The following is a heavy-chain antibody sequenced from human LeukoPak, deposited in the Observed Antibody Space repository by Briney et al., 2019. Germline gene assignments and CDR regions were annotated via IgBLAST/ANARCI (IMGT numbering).Heavy chain of an antibody. J-gene: IGHJ4*02. Sequence: PSETLSLTCTVSGFSVTTDSYCWGWIRQPPGKGLEWIGYDYCGGNTNYDPSLKRRVTISVDASKNQFSLTLTSVTAADTAVYFCARDHFGSLDSWGQGILVTVSS. D-gene: IGHD3-10*01. CDR2: DYCGGNT. CDR1: GFSVTTDSYC. CDR3: ARDHFGSLDS. V-gene: IGHV4-61*01.